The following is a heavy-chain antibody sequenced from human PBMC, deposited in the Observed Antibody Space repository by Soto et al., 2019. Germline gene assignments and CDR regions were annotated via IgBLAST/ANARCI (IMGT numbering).Heavy chain of an antibody. J-gene: IGHJ5*02. CDR1: GFTFSSYA. D-gene: IGHD2-15*01. V-gene: IGHV3-23*01. Sequence: EVQLLESGGGLVQPGGSLRLSCAASGFTFSSYAMSWVRQAPGKGLEWVSAFSGSGGSTNYEDSVKGRFTISRDNSKNTLYLQMNSLRDEDTAVYYCEKVHGVVVVAASDHWGQETLVTVSS. CDR3: EKVHGVVVVAASDH. CDR2: FSGSGGST.